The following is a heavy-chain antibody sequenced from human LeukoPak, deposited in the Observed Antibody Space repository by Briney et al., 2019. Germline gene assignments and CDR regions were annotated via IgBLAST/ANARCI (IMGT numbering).Heavy chain of an antibody. Sequence: GGSLRLSCAASGFTFSNYAMSWVRQAPGKGLEWVGRIKAKAHGGTIEYAAPVKGRFTISRDDSKNTLYLQMNSLKTEDTAVYYCTTDGVGVEGATYDNWGQGTLVSVSS. V-gene: IGHV3-15*01. CDR1: GFTFSNYA. D-gene: IGHD1-26*01. J-gene: IGHJ4*02. CDR3: TTDGVGVEGATYDN. CDR2: IKAKAHGGTI.